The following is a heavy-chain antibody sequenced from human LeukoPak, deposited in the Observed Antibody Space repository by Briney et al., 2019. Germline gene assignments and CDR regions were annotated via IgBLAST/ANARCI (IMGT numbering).Heavy chain of an antibody. D-gene: IGHD3-3*01. J-gene: IGHJ4*02. Sequence: GGSLTLSCAASGFTFSSYWMSWVRQAPGKGLEWVANIKQDGSEKYYVDSVKGRFTISRDNAKNSLYLQMNSLRAEDTAVYYCARGANYDFWSGYHPLDYWGQGTLVTVSS. CDR1: GFTFSSYW. CDR2: IKQDGSEK. CDR3: ARGANYDFWSGYHPLDY. V-gene: IGHV3-7*01.